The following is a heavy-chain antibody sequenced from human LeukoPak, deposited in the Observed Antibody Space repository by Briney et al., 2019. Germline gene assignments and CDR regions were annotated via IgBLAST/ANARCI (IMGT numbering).Heavy chain of an antibody. Sequence: GGSRRLSCTSSGFDFNTFAMNWVRQAPGKGLEWVSGISASGSRTYYGGAAKGRFTISRDDSKNMLFLDMKNLKGEDTATYFCAGDRSPYYYDSSGYGAFNVWGQGTTVTVSS. CDR2: ISASGSRT. CDR1: GFDFNTFA. J-gene: IGHJ3*01. CDR3: AGDRSPYYYDSSGYGAFNV. D-gene: IGHD3-22*01. V-gene: IGHV3-23*01.